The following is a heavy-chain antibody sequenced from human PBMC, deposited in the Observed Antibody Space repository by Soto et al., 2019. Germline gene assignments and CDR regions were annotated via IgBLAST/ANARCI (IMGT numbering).Heavy chain of an antibody. CDR2: IYYSGST. Sequence: QVQLQESGPGLVKPSETLSLTCPVSGGSISSYYWSWIRQPPGKGLEWIGYIYYSGSTNYNPSLKSRVTIAVDTSKNQFSLKLSSVTAEDTAVCYCASAPPGNYGYPSYFDYWGQGTLLTVSA. CDR1: GGSISSYY. D-gene: IGHD3-10*01. V-gene: IGHV4-59*01. CDR3: ASAPPGNYGYPSYFDY. J-gene: IGHJ4*02.